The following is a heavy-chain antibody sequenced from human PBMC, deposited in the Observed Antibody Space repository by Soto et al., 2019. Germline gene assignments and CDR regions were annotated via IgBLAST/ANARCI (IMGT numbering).Heavy chain of an antibody. CDR2: INPSGGST. J-gene: IGHJ5*02. V-gene: IGHV1-46*01. CDR1: GYTFTSYY. D-gene: IGHD2-21*02. Sequence: QVQLVQSGAEVKKPGASVKVSCKASGYTFTSYYMHWVRQAPGQGLEWLGIINPSGGSTTYAQKFQGRVTLTRDTSTSTVYMELSSLRSEDTAVYYCARPSCGGDCYWFDPWGQGTLVTVSS. CDR3: ARPSCGGDCYWFDP.